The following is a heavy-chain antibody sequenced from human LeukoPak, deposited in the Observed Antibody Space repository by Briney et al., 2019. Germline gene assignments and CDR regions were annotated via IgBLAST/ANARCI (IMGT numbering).Heavy chain of an antibody. CDR3: ARTYDTSGYYYAFYC. V-gene: IGHV4-4*02. Sequence: SGTLSLTCAVSGASISSSHWWSWVRQAPGKGLEWIGEIYHSRSTNYSPSLKSRVTISADQAKNQFSLKLSSVTAADTAVYYCARTYDTSGYYYAFYCCGQVTLVTVSS. CDR1: GASISSSHW. J-gene: IGHJ4*02. CDR2: IYHSRST. D-gene: IGHD3-22*01.